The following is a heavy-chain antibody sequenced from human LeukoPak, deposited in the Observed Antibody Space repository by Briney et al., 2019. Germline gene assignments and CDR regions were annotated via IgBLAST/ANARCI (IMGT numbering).Heavy chain of an antibody. V-gene: IGHV3-23*01. Sequence: GGSLRLSCAVSGITLSNYGMSWVRQAPGKGLEWVAGISDSGGSTNYADSVKGRFTISRDNPKNTLYLLMNSLRAEDTAVYFCAKRGVVIRVILVGFHKEAYYFDSWGQGALVTVSS. CDR1: GITLSNYG. CDR3: AKRGVVIRVILVGFHKEAYYFDS. D-gene: IGHD3-22*01. CDR2: ISDSGGST. J-gene: IGHJ4*02.